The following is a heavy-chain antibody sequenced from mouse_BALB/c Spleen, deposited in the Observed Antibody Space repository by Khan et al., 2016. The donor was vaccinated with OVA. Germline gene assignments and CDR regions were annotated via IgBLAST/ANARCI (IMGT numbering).Heavy chain of an antibody. CDR2: INPHIGET. CDR1: GYSFTGYF. D-gene: IGHD1-1*01. J-gene: IGHJ2*01. CDR3: ARKNGSDFDY. V-gene: IGHV1-20*02. Sequence: VRLQQSGPELVKPGASVKISCKASGYSFTGYFMNWVMQSPGKSLEWIGRINPHIGETFYNQRFKGKATLTVDESSSTAHMELRSLASEDSAVYFCARKNGSDFDYWGQGTTLTVSS.